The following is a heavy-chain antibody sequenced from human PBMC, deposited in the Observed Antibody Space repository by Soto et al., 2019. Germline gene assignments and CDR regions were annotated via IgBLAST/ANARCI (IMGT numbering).Heavy chain of an antibody. Sequence: APVKVSCKASGYTFTSYGISWVRQAPGQGLEWMGWISAYNGNTNYAQKLQGRVTMTTDTSTSTAYMELWSLRSDDTAVYYCARVPYTTVTKVYFDYWGQGSLVIVSS. J-gene: IGHJ4*02. CDR3: ARVPYTTVTKVYFDY. D-gene: IGHD4-4*01. CDR1: GYTFTSYG. CDR2: ISAYNGNT. V-gene: IGHV1-18*01.